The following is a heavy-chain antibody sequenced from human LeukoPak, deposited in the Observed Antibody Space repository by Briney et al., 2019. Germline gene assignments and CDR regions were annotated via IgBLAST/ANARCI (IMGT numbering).Heavy chain of an antibody. CDR3: ARAFSDVGDAFDM. Sequence: GGSLRLSCVASGFTFSSHWMHWVRQAPGKGLEWVSRINQDASVRDYAGSARGRFTISRDNAKNMLYLQMDSLRAEDTAVYYCARAFSDVGDAFDMWAQGTMVTASS. CDR2: INQDASVR. CDR1: GFTFSSHW. V-gene: IGHV3-74*01. J-gene: IGHJ3*02.